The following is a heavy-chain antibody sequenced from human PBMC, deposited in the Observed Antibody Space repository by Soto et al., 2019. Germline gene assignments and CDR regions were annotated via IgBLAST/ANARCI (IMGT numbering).Heavy chain of an antibody. D-gene: IGHD2-15*01. CDR2: FDPEDGET. Sequence: ASVKVSCKVSGNTLTELSMHWGRQAPGKGLEWMGGFDPEDGETIYAQKFQGRVTMTEDTSTDTAYMELSSLRSEDTAVYYCATGRVVVAATDAFDIWGQGTMVTVSS. J-gene: IGHJ3*02. CDR3: ATGRVVVAATDAFDI. CDR1: GNTLTELS. V-gene: IGHV1-24*01.